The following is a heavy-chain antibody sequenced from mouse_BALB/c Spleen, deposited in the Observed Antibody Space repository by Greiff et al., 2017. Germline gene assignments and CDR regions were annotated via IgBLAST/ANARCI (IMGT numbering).Heavy chain of an antibody. CDR1: GFSLTSYG. V-gene: IGHV2-9*02. J-gene: IGHJ4*01. Sequence: VKLMESGPGLVAPSQSLSITCTVSGFSLTSYGVHWVRQPPGKGLEWLGVIWAGGSTNYNSALMSRLSISKDNSKSQVFLKMNSLQTDDTAMYYCARGGGNYVGAMDYWGQGTSVTVSS. CDR3: ARGGGNYVGAMDY. CDR2: IWAGGST. D-gene: IGHD2-1*01.